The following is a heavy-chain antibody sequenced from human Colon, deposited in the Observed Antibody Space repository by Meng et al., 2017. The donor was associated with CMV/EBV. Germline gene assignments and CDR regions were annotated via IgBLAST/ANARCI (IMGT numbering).Heavy chain of an antibody. V-gene: IGHV3-23*03. CDR2: VYSSGSST. J-gene: IGHJ5*02. Sequence: LSCAASGFTFSGYAMSWVRQAPGKGLEWVSIVYSSGSSTYYADSVKGRFIISRDDSKNTVFLQMSSLRAEDTAVYYCAKGRGGLPSSWGQGALVTVSS. CDR3: AKGRGGLPSS. CDR1: GFTFSGYA. D-gene: IGHD3-10*01.